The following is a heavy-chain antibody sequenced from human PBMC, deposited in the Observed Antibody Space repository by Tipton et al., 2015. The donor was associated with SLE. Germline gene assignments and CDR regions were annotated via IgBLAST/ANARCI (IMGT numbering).Heavy chain of an antibody. CDR1: GASISSYY. V-gene: IGHV4-59*08. Sequence: TLSLTCTVSGASISSYYWSWIRQPPGKGLEWIGYIYYSGSTIHNPSLKSRVTMSVDTSKNQFSLQMSSVTAADTALYYCARHKLGFSWSYFDSWGQGTLVTVSS. CDR3: ARHKLGFSWSYFDS. CDR2: IYYSGST. J-gene: IGHJ4*02. D-gene: IGHD3-3*01.